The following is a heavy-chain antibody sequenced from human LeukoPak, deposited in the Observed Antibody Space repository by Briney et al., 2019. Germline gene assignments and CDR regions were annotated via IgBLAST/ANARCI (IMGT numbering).Heavy chain of an antibody. D-gene: IGHD5-12*01. CDR3: ARLVDIVATRGSWFDP. Sequence: ASVKVSCKASGYTFTSYDINWVRQATGQGLEWMGWMNPNSGNTGYAQKFQGRVTMTRNTSISTAYMELSSLRSEDTAVYYCARLVDIVATRGSWFDPWGQGTLVTVSS. V-gene: IGHV1-8*02. CDR2: MNPNSGNT. J-gene: IGHJ5*02. CDR1: GYTFTSYD.